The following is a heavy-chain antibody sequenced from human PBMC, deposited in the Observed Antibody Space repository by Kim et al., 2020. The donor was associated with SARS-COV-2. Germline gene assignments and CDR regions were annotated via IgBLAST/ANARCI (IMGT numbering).Heavy chain of an antibody. V-gene: IGHV4-34*01. Sequence: NYNPSLKSRVTISVDTSKNQFSLKLSSVTAADTAVYYCASIVGATRRLDYWGQGTLVTVSS. D-gene: IGHD1-26*01. CDR3: ASIVGATRRLDY. J-gene: IGHJ4*02.